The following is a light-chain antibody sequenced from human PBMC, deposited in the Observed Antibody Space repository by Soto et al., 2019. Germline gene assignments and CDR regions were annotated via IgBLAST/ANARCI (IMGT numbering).Light chain of an antibody. V-gene: IGLV8-61*01. Sequence: QTVVTQEPSFSVSPGRTVTLTCGLSSGSVSTSYYPSWYQQTPGQAPRTLIYNTNTRSSGVPDRFSGSILGNKAALTITGPQADDESDYYCVLYMGSGTWVLGGGTKVTVL. CDR2: NTN. J-gene: IGLJ3*02. CDR1: SGSVSTSYY. CDR3: VLYMGSGTWV.